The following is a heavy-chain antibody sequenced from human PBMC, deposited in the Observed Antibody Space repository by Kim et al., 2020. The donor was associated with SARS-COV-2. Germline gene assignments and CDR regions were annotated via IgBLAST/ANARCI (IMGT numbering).Heavy chain of an antibody. Sequence: YYADSVQGPCTISTDNAKNYLYLQMNSLRAEDTAVYYCARSHQPEYFQHWGQGTLVTVSS. J-gene: IGHJ1*01. CDR3: ARSHQPEYFQH. D-gene: IGHD2-2*01. V-gene: IGHV3-21*01.